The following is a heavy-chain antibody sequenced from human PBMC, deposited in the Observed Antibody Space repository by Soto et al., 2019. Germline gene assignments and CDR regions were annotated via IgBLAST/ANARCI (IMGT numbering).Heavy chain of an antibody. Sequence: PGGSLRLSCAASGFTFSTYAMTWVRQAPGKGLEWVSAISGTGGSTYYADSVKGRFTISRDNSKNTLYLQMNSLRAEDTAVYYCAKGKPAPGFLNWFDPCGQGTLVTVSS. CDR2: ISGTGGST. V-gene: IGHV3-23*01. CDR3: AKGKPAPGFLNWFDP. D-gene: IGHD6-13*01. J-gene: IGHJ5*02. CDR1: GFTFSTYA.